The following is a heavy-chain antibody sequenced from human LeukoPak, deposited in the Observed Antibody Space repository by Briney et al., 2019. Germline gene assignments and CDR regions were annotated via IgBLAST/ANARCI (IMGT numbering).Heavy chain of an antibody. V-gene: IGHV4-39*01. Sequence: SETLSLTCTVSGGSISSSSYYWGWIRHPPGKGLEWIGSIYYSGSTYYNPSLKSRVTISVDTSKNQFSLKLSSVTAADTAVYYCARLGGLYIAAAGKGDYWGQGTLVTVSS. CDR2: IYYSGST. J-gene: IGHJ4*02. D-gene: IGHD6-13*01. CDR1: GGSISSSSYY. CDR3: ARLGGLYIAAAGKGDY.